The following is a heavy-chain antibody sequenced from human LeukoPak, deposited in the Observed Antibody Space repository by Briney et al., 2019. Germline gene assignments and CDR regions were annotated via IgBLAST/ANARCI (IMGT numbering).Heavy chain of an antibody. D-gene: IGHD3-10*01. V-gene: IGHV4-39*01. J-gene: IGHJ4*02. Sequence: PSETLSLTCTVSGGSISTSSYYWGWIRQPPGKGLECIGNIYYSGSTYYNPSLKSRVTISVDTSKNQFSLKLSSVTAADTAVYYCARHAFYYGSGPFDYWGQGTLVTVSS. CDR1: GGSISTSSYY. CDR2: IYYSGST. CDR3: ARHAFYYGSGPFDY.